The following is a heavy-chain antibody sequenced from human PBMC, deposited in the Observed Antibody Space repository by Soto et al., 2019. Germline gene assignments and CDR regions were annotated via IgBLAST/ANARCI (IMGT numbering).Heavy chain of an antibody. CDR3: AKGNGWNLYFQH. D-gene: IGHD6-19*01. CDR2: IYYSGST. J-gene: IGHJ1*01. V-gene: IGHV4-59*01. CDR1: GGSISSYF. Sequence: PSETLSLTCTVSGGSISSYFWSWIRQPPGKGLEWIGYIYYSGSTNYNPSLKSRVTISVDTSKNQFSLKLSSVTAADTAVYYCAKGNGWNLYFQHWGQGTLVTVSS.